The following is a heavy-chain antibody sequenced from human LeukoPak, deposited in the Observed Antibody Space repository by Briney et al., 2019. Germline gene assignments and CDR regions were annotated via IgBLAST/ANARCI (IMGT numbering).Heavy chain of an antibody. CDR1: GYSFSSFD. CDR3: ARLTRYYYGMDV. CDR2: MNPNSGNT. Sequence: ASVKISCKASGYSFSSFDINWVRQATGQDLEWMGWMNPNSGNTGYSQRFQGRVVMTRDTSINTAYMELSSLSSEDTAVYYCARLTRYYYGMDVWGQGTTVAVSS. V-gene: IGHV1-8*02. J-gene: IGHJ6*02. D-gene: IGHD4/OR15-4a*01.